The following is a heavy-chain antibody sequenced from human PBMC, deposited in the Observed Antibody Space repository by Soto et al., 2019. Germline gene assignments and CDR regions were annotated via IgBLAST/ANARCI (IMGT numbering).Heavy chain of an antibody. Sequence: QVQLVQSGAEVKNPGSSVKVSCKAYRDTFSSDAISWVRQAPGQGLEWMGGITPIFGTANYAQKFQGRVTINADESTSTAYMELSSLRSEDTAVYYCARGLNWNFLDRMTRTTGWFDPWGQGTMVTVSS. D-gene: IGHD1-7*01. V-gene: IGHV1-69*01. CDR2: ITPIFGTA. J-gene: IGHJ5*02. CDR1: RDTFSSDA. CDR3: ARGLNWNFLDRMTRTTGWFDP.